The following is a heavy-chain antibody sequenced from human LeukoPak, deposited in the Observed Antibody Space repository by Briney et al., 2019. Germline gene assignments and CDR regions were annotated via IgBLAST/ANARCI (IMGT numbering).Heavy chain of an antibody. CDR2: ISAYNGNT. J-gene: IGHJ3*02. Sequence: ASVKVSCKASGYTFTSYGISWVRQAPGQGLEWMGWISAYNGNTNYAQKFQGRVTMTRDTSISTAYMELSRLRSDDTAVYYCARSGIVGATGPDAFDIWGQGTMVTVSS. CDR3: ARSGIVGATGPDAFDI. CDR1: GYTFTSYG. D-gene: IGHD1-26*01. V-gene: IGHV1-18*01.